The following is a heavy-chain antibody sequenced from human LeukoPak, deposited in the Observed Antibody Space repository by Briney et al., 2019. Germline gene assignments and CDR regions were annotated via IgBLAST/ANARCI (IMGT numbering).Heavy chain of an antibody. CDR3: ARGGQWYSHKHEFDA. Sequence: PSETLSLTCTVSVGSISSYYWSWIRQPPGKGLEWIGYIYYSGSTNYNPSLKSRVTLSADTSKNQFSLKLSSVAAADTAVYYCARGGQWYSHKHEFDAWGQRTLVTASS. J-gene: IGHJ5*02. D-gene: IGHD6-19*01. CDR2: IYYSGST. CDR1: VGSISSYY. V-gene: IGHV4-59*01.